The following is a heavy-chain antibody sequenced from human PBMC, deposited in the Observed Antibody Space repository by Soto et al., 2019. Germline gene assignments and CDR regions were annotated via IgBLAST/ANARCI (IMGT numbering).Heavy chain of an antibody. CDR1: GDTFTTYT. D-gene: IGHD3-16*01. CDR2: IVPILGAG. V-gene: IGHV1-69*06. J-gene: IGHJ4*02. Sequence: QVQLVQSGAEVKKPGSSVKVSCKASGDTFTTYTINWVRQAPGQGLEWMGGIVPILGAGNYAQKFQGRVRITADRSTTTADLDLSSLRSDDTAVYYCAREGEGIPAHRYWGQGTLVTVSS. CDR3: AREGEGIPAHRY.